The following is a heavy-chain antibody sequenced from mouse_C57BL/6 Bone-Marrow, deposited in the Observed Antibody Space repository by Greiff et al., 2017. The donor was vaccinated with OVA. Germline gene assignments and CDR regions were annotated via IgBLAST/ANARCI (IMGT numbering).Heavy chain of an antibody. CDR1: GYTFTSYW. V-gene: IGHV1-74*01. Sequence: QVQLQQPGAELVKPGASVKVSCKASGYTFTSYWMHWVKQRPGQGLEWIGRIHPSDSDTNYNQKFKGKATLNVDKSSSTAYMQLSSPTADDSAVYYCAIWHYGSSYVDYYAMDYWGQGTSVTVSS. CDR3: AIWHYGSSYVDYYAMDY. CDR2: IHPSDSDT. D-gene: IGHD1-1*01. J-gene: IGHJ4*01.